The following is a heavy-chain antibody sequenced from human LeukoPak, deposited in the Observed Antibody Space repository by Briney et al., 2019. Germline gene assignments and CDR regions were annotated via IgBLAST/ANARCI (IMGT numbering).Heavy chain of an antibody. V-gene: IGHV4-59*01. Sequence: SETLSLTCTVFGGSISSYYWSWIRQPPGKGLEWVGYIYYSGSSNYNPSLKSHVTISVDTSKSQFSLKLSSVTAADTAVYYCARDLDFYYYYMDVGGEGTTVTVS. CDR1: GGSISSYY. J-gene: IGHJ6*03. CDR2: IYYSGSS. CDR3: ARDLDFYYYYMDV.